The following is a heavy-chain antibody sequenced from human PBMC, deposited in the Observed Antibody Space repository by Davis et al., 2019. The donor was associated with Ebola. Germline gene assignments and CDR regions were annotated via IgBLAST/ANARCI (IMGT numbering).Heavy chain of an antibody. V-gene: IGHV4-59*01. Sequence: MPSETLSLTCTLSGGSISSSYWSWIRQPPGKGLEWIGNIFYSGSTNYNPPVKSRVTISLDTSKTQFSLKLSSVTAADTAVYYCARDFYGAGSFYFDYWGQGTLVTVSS. CDR2: IFYSGST. J-gene: IGHJ4*02. CDR1: GGSISSSY. D-gene: IGHD3-10*01. CDR3: ARDFYGAGSFYFDY.